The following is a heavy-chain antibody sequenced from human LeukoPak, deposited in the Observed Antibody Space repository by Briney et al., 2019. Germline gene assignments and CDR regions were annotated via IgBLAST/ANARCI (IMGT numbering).Heavy chain of an antibody. CDR1: GRSMRRSHG. J-gene: IGHJ5*02. D-gene: IGHD3-22*01. V-gene: IGHV4-4*02. CDR2: IYHSGST. CDR3: ARVFSTSYYDNRGWFDP. Sequence: SDTLSLPCGLSGRSMRRSHGLSRVRQTAGEGLDCICEIYHSGSTNYTPSLKSRVTISVDKSKNQFSLQLSSVTAADTAVYYCARVFSTSYYDNRGWFDPWGQGTLVTVSS.